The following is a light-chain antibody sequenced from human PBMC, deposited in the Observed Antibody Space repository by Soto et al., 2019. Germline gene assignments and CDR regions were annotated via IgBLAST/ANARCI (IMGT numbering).Light chain of an antibody. CDR1: GSDIGSYNY. CDR2: DVN. J-gene: IGLJ2*01. CDR3: SSYTTNSALLVV. Sequence: QSALTQPASMSGSPGQSITISCTGTGSDIGSYNYVSWYQQHPGRAPKLIIYDVNTRPSGLSDRFSGSKSANTASLTISGLQAEDEAYYFCSSYTTNSALLVVFGGGTKLTVL. V-gene: IGLV2-14*03.